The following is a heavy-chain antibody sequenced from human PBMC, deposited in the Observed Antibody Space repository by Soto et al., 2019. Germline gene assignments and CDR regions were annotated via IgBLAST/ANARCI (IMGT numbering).Heavy chain of an antibody. CDR3: ARDRDSSSWYSGDAFGI. J-gene: IGHJ3*02. Sequence: SETLSLTCTVSGGSISSYYWSWIRQPAGKGLEWIGRIYTSGSTNYNPSLKSRVTMSVDTSKNQFSLKLSSVTAADTAVYYCARDRDSSSWYSGDAFGIWGQGTMVTVSS. CDR2: IYTSGST. D-gene: IGHD6-13*01. V-gene: IGHV4-4*07. CDR1: GGSISSYY.